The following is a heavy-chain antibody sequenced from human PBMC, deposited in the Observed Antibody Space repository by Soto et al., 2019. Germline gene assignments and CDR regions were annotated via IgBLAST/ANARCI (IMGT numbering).Heavy chain of an antibody. CDR2: ISWNSGSI. V-gene: IGHV3-9*01. CDR1: GFTFDDYA. J-gene: IGHJ4*02. Sequence: GGSLRLSCAASGFTFDDYAMHWVRQAPGKGLEWVSGISWNSGSIGYADSVKGRFTISRDNAKNSLYLQVNSLRAEDTALYYCAKGRYDFWSGYDYWGQGTLVTVSS. CDR3: AKGRYDFWSGYDY. D-gene: IGHD3-3*01.